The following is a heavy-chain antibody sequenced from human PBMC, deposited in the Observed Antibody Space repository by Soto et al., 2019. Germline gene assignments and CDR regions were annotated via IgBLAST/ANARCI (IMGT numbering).Heavy chain of an antibody. Sequence: QVQLQESGPGLVKPSETLSLTCTVSGGSISSYYWSWIRQPPGKGLEWIGYIYYSGSTNYNPSLKSRVTISVDPSKHPFSLKLSSVTAADTAVYYCARGYSSSWYVYAYWGQGTLVTVSS. CDR1: GGSISSYY. CDR3: ARGYSSSWYVYAY. D-gene: IGHD6-13*01. J-gene: IGHJ4*02. CDR2: IYYSGST. V-gene: IGHV4-59*01.